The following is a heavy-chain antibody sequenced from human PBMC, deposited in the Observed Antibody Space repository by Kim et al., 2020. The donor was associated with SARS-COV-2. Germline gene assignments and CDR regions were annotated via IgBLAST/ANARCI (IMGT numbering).Heavy chain of an antibody. J-gene: IGHJ4*02. CDR2: IYHSGTT. CDR1: GGSIISSNW. CDR3: SRAQGGAFDY. D-gene: IGHD1-26*01. Sequence: SETLSLTCAVSGGSIISSNWWCWVRQPPGKGLEWIGEIYHSGTTNYNPSLKSRVTVSVDKSKNQFSLRLSSVTAADTAVYYCSRAQGGAFDYWGQGDLVT. V-gene: IGHV4-4*02.